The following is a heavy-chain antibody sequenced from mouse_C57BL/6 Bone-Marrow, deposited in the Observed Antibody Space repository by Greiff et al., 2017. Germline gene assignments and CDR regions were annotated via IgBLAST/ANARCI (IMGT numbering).Heavy chain of an antibody. Sequence: VQLQQPGAELVKPGASVKMSCKASGYTFTSYWITWVKQRPGQGLEWIGDIYPGSGSTNYNEKFKSKATLTVDTSSSTAYMQRSSLTSEDSAVYYCARPYYGSSYWYFDVWGTGTTVTVSS. D-gene: IGHD1-1*01. J-gene: IGHJ1*03. CDR3: ARPYYGSSYWYFDV. V-gene: IGHV1-55*01. CDR2: IYPGSGST. CDR1: GYTFTSYW.